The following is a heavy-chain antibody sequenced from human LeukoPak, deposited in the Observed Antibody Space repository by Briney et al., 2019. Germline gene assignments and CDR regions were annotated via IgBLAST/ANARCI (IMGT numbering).Heavy chain of an antibody. V-gene: IGHV1-8*01. CDR1: GYTFTSYD. CDR3: ARVDIVVYDYYMDV. Sequence: ASVKVSCKASGYTFTSYDINWVRQATGQGLEWMGWMNPNSGNTGYAQKFQGRVTMTRNTSISTAYMELSSLRSEDTAVYYCARVDIVVYDYYMDVWGKGTTVTISS. CDR2: MNPNSGNT. J-gene: IGHJ6*03. D-gene: IGHD3-22*01.